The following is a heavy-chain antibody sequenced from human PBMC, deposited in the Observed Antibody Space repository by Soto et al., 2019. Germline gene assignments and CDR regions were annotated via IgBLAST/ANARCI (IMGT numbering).Heavy chain of an antibody. D-gene: IGHD7-27*01. J-gene: IGHJ5*02. CDR3: ARVGTNNWFDP. V-gene: IGHV4-59*01. CDR1: GGSISSYY. Sequence: SETLSLTCTVSGGSISSYYWSWIRQPPGKGLEWIGYIYYSGSTNYNPSLKSRVTISVDTSKNQFSLKLSSVTAADTAVYYCARVGTNNWFDPWGQGTLVTVSS. CDR2: IYYSGST.